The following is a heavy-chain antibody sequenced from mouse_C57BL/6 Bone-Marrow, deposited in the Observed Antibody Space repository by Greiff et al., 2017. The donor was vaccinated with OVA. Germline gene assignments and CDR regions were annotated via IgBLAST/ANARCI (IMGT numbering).Heavy chain of an antibody. D-gene: IGHD1-1*01. Sequence: QVQLQQSGAELARPGASVKLSCKASGYTFTSYGISWVKQRTGQGLEWIGEIYPRSGNTYYNEKFKGKATLTADKSSSTAYMELRSLTSEDSAVYYCARRVLRYPAYWGQGTLVTVSA. CDR1: GYTFTSYG. CDR2: IYPRSGNT. J-gene: IGHJ3*01. CDR3: ARRVLRYPAY. V-gene: IGHV1-81*01.